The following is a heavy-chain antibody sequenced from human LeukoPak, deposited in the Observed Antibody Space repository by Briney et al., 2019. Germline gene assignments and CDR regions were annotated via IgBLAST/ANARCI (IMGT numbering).Heavy chain of an antibody. CDR2: ISYDGNEK. D-gene: IGHD6-13*01. CDR1: GFTFNSYS. V-gene: IGHV3-30-3*01. J-gene: IGHJ5*02. CDR3: ARGDRGTAAGNNWFNP. Sequence: GGSLRLSCAASGFTFNSYSMHWVRQAPGKGLEWVAVISYDGNEKYQVDSVKGRFTISRDNSKNTLYLQMNSLRVEDTAVYYCARGDRGTAAGNNWFNPWGQGTLVTVSS.